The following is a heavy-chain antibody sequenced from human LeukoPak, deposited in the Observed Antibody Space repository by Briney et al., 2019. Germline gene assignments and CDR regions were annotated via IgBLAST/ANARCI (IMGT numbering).Heavy chain of an antibody. CDR3: ARSYDSSGYYYYFDY. CDR1: GFTFSSYA. D-gene: IGHD3-22*01. J-gene: IGHJ4*02. Sequence: GGSLRLSCAASGFTFSSYAMSWVRQAPGKGLEWVSAISGSGGSTYYADSVKGRFTISRDNSKNTLYLQMNSLRAEDTAVYYCARSYDSSGYYYYFDYWGQGTLVTVSS. CDR2: ISGSGGST. V-gene: IGHV3-23*01.